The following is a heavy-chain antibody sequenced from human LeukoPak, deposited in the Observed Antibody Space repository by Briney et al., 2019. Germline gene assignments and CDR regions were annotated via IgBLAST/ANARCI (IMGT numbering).Heavy chain of an antibody. Sequence: SGTLSLTCAVSGGSISSSNWWSWVRQPPGKGLEWIGEIYHSGSTNYNPSLKSRVTISVDKSKNQFSLKLSSVTAADTAVYYCARVDYDSSGYSFFDYWGQGTLVTVSS. CDR3: ARVDYDSSGYSFFDY. V-gene: IGHV4-4*02. D-gene: IGHD3-22*01. CDR1: GGSISSSNW. CDR2: IYHSGST. J-gene: IGHJ4*02.